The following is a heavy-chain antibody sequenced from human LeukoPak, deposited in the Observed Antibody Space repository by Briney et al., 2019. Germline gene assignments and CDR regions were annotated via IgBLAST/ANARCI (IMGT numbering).Heavy chain of an antibody. CDR1: GGSISSYY. D-gene: IGHD6-19*01. CDR3: ARSGIAVAGLGAGVAVLNWFDP. J-gene: IGHJ5*02. V-gene: IGHV4-59*08. Sequence: PSETLSLTCTVSGGSISSYYWSWIRQPPGKGLEWIGYIYYSGSTNYNPSLKSRVTISVDTSKNQFSLKLSSVIAADTAVYYCARSGIAVAGLGAGVAVLNWFDPWGRGTLVTVSS. CDR2: IYYSGST.